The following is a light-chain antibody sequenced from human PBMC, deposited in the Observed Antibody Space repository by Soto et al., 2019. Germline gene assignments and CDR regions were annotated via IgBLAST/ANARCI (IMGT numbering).Light chain of an antibody. CDR3: QTFKCYPLT. CDR1: QDISSH. J-gene: IGKJ4*02. V-gene: IGKV1-16*02. Sequence: DIQMTQSPSSLSASVGDRVTITCRASQDISSHLAWFQQKPGKAPKSLIYAVSNLYSGVPSKFSGSGSGTTYTLTINNLQPEDFATYDCQTFKCYPLTFAGGTKVEI. CDR2: AVS.